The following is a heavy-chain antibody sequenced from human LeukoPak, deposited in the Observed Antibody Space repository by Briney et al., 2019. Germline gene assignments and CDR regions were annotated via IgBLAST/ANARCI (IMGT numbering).Heavy chain of an antibody. CDR2: ISWNSGSI. V-gene: IGHV3-9*01. J-gene: IGHJ4*02. Sequence: GGSLRLSCAASGFTFDDYAMHWVRQAPGKGLEWVSGISWNSGSIGYADSVKGRFTISRDNAKNSLYLQMNSLRAEGTALYYCAKDLGGRYGSGLFDYWGQGTLVTVSS. D-gene: IGHD3-10*01. CDR3: AKDLGGRYGSGLFDY. CDR1: GFTFDDYA.